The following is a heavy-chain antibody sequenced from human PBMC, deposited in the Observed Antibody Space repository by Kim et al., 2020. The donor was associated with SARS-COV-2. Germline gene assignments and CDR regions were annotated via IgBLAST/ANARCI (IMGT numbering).Heavy chain of an antibody. CDR2: INSDSTYI. D-gene: IGHD4-17*01. Sequence: GGSLRLSCAASGFNFNSNSINWVRQAPGKGLEWVSSINSDSTYIYYADSVKGRFTISRDNAKNSLYLQMNSLRAEDTAVYYCARGGEATYGDYDYWGRG. CDR1: GFNFNSNS. J-gene: IGHJ4*02. CDR3: ARGGEATYGDYDY. V-gene: IGHV3-21*01.